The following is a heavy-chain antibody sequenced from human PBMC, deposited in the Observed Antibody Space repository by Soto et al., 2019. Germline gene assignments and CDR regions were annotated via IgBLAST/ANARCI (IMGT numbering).Heavy chain of an antibody. Sequence: PGGSLRLSCAASGFTFSSYAMSWVRQAPGKGLEWVSAISGSGGSTYYADYVKGRFTISRDNSKNTLYLQMNSLRAEDTAVYYCAKHSLELLRHFDYWGQGTLVTVSS. V-gene: IGHV3-23*01. CDR3: AKHSLELLRHFDY. CDR2: ISGSGGST. CDR1: GFTFSSYA. D-gene: IGHD1-7*01. J-gene: IGHJ4*02.